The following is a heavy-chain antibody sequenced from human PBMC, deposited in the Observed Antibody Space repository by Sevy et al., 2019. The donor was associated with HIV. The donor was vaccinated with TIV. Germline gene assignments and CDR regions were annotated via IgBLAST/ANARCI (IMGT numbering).Heavy chain of an antibody. D-gene: IGHD2-15*01. J-gene: IGHJ4*02. CDR3: AKASTRYCSGGSCYEGEAFDY. V-gene: IGHV3-43D*03. CDR2: ISWDGGST. CDR1: GFTFDDYA. Sequence: GGSLRLSCAASGFTFDDYAMHWVRQARGKGLEWVSLISWDGGSTYYADSVKGRLTISRDNSKNSLYLQMNSLRAEDTALYYCAKASTRYCSGGSCYEGEAFDYWGQGTLVTVSS.